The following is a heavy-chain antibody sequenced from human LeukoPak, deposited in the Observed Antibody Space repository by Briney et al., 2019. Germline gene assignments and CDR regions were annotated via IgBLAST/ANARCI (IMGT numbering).Heavy chain of an antibody. CDR3: AKRPPAKQQLYYFDP. J-gene: IGHJ4*02. CDR2: ITGSGGNT. D-gene: IGHD1-1*01. CDR1: GFIFSNYV. Sequence: GGSLRLSCAASGFIFSNYVMTWVRQAPGKGLEWVSVITGSGGNTYYAESVKGRFTISRDNSKNTLYLQMNSLRAEDTATYYCAKRPPAKQQLYYFDPWGQGALVTVSS. V-gene: IGHV3-23*01.